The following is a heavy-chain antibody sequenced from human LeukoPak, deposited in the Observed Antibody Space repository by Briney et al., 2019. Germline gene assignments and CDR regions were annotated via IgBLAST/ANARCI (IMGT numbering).Heavy chain of an antibody. J-gene: IGHJ4*02. CDR3: AKVHCISTNCNHIWTYFDY. D-gene: IGHD2-2*01. CDR2: IAVNNGYT. Sequence: ASVKVSCKAAGYTFTSHGFIWLRQAPGQGLEWMGWIAVNNGYTKYAQELQGRVTMTTDTSTSTAYMELRSLRSDDTAVYYCAKVHCISTNCNHIWTYFDYWGQGTLVTVSS. V-gene: IGHV1-18*01. CDR1: GYTFTSHG.